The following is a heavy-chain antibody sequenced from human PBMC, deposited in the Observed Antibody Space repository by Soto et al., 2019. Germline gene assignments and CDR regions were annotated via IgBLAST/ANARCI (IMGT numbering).Heavy chain of an antibody. J-gene: IGHJ4*01. Sequence: GESLKISCEASGYTFTSFWITWVRQVPGKGLEWVGRIDPIDSYTHYSPSFQGHVIISVDKSINTAYLQWSSPKASDTAIYFSVRQESIAMSVRWGPGTLVTVSS. V-gene: IGHV5-10-1*01. CDR3: VRQESIAMSVR. D-gene: IGHD2-21*01. CDR1: GYTFTSFW. CDR2: IDPIDSYT.